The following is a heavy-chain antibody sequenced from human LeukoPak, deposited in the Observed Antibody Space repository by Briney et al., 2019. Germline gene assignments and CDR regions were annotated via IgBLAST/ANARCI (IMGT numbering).Heavy chain of an antibody. V-gene: IGHV4-59*01. Sequence: SSETLSLTCTVSGGSISSYYWSWIRQPPGKGLEWIGYIYYTGTTNYNPSLKSRVTISVDTSKNQFSLKLGSVTAADTAVYYCARGGWRLDYWGQGTLVTVSS. CDR2: IYYTGTT. CDR1: GGSISSYY. D-gene: IGHD2-15*01. CDR3: ARGGWRLDY. J-gene: IGHJ4*02.